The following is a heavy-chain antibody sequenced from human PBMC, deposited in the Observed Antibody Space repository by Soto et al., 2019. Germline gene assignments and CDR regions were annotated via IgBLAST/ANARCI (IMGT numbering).Heavy chain of an antibody. Sequence: QLQLQESGPGLVKPSETLSLTCTVSGGSISSSSYYWGWIRQPPGKGLEWIGSIYYSGSTYYNPSLKSRVTISVDTSKNQFSLKLSSVTAADTAGYYCARLGYYDSSGYPYWGQGTLVTVSS. CDR1: GGSISSSSYY. CDR2: IYYSGST. J-gene: IGHJ4*02. D-gene: IGHD3-22*01. V-gene: IGHV4-39*01. CDR3: ARLGYYDSSGYPY.